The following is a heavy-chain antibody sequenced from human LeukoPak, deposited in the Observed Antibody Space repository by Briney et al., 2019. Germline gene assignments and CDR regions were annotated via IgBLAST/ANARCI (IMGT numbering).Heavy chain of an antibody. V-gene: IGHV3-48*01. CDR2: FGISGTI. J-gene: IGHJ4*02. Sequence: GGSLRLPCAASGFTVNTYDMHWVRQAPGEGPEWIAYFGISGTIYYADSVRGRFTISRDNAKNSLFLQMNSLRVDDTAIYYCAGYGVYPYWGQGTPVTVSS. D-gene: IGHD4-17*01. CDR1: GFTVNTYD. CDR3: AGYGVYPY.